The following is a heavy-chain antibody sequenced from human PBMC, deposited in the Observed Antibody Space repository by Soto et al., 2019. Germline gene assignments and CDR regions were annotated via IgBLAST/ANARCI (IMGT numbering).Heavy chain of an antibody. CDR2: IYSGGST. CDR3: ARTPGYSSGWHSFYGMDV. V-gene: IGHV3-53*01. CDR1: GFTVSSNY. D-gene: IGHD6-19*01. Sequence: GGSLRLSCAASGFTVSSNYMSWVRQAPGKGLEWVSVIYSGGSTYYADSVKGRFTISRDNSKNTLYLQTNSLRAEETAVYYCARTPGYSSGWHSFYGMDVWGQGTTVTVSS. J-gene: IGHJ6*02.